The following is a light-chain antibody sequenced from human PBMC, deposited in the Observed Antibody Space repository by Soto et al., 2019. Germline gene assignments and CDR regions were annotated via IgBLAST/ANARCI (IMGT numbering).Light chain of an antibody. V-gene: IGLV4-69*01. J-gene: IGLJ1*01. CDR3: QTWGTGIHYV. CDR1: SGHSSYA. Sequence: QPVLTQSPSASASLGASVKLTCTLSSGHSSYAIAWHQQQPEKGPRYLMKLNSDGSHSKGDGIPDRFSCSSSGAERYLTISSLQSEDEADYYCQTWGTGIHYVFGTGTKLTVL. CDR2: LNSDGSH.